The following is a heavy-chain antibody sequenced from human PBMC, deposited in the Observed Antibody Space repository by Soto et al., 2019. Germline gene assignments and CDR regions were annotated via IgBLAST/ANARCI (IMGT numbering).Heavy chain of an antibody. J-gene: IGHJ5*02. D-gene: IGHD6-19*01. Sequence: SETLSLTCVISGDSLSRNSAAWSWIRQSPSRGLEWLGRTYYKSKWYNEYAVSVKSRITINPDTSKNQFSLQLNSVTPEDTAVYFCAREGAVAAADWFGPWGQGTLVTVSS. CDR3: AREGAVAAADWFGP. CDR2: TYYKSKWYN. CDR1: GDSLSRNSAA. V-gene: IGHV6-1*01.